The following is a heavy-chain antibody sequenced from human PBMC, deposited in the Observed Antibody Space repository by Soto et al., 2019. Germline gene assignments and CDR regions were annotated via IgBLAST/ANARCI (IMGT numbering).Heavy chain of an antibody. V-gene: IGHV3-48*01. CDR3: ARGYYYGSGSYSQDYMDV. Sequence: EVQLVESGGGLVQPGGSLRLSCAASGFTFSTYSMNWVRQAPGKGLEWVSYISSSSSTIHYVDSVKGRFTISRDNAKNALYLQMTSLRAEDTAVYYCARGYYYGSGSYSQDYMDVWGKGTTVTVSS. CDR2: ISSSSSTI. D-gene: IGHD3-10*01. CDR1: GFTFSTYS. J-gene: IGHJ6*03.